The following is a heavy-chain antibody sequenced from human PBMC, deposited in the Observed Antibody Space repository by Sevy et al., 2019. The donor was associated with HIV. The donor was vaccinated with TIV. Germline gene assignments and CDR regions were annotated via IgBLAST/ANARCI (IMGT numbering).Heavy chain of an antibody. CDR2: IYYSGTT. Sequence: SETLSLTCTVSGGSLNSYFWSWIRQPPGKGLEWVGYIYYSGTTNYSPSLKSRVTMSVDTSKRQFSLRLNSVTAADTAVYYCARHPSVYGDSLDFDSWGQGALVTVSS. J-gene: IGHJ4*02. CDR3: ARHPSVYGDSLDFDS. D-gene: IGHD4-17*01. CDR1: GGSLNSYF. V-gene: IGHV4-59*08.